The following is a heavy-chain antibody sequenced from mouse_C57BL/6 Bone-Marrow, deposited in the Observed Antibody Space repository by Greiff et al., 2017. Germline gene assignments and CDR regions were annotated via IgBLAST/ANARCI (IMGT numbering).Heavy chain of an antibody. D-gene: IGHD1-1*01. CDR2: IYPSDSET. V-gene: IGHV1-61*01. CDR3: ARANTVGRNAMDY. CDR1: GYTFTSYW. J-gene: IGHJ4*01. Sequence: QVQLQQPGAELVRPGSSVKLSCKASGYTFTSYWMDWVKQRPGQGLEWIGNIYPSDSETHYNQKFKDKATLTVDKSSSTAYMQLSSLTSEDSAVYYWARANTVGRNAMDYWGQGTSVTVSS.